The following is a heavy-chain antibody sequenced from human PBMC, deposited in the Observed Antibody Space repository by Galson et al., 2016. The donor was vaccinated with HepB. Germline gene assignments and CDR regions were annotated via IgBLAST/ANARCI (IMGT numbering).Heavy chain of an antibody. V-gene: IGHV2-5*01. Sequence: PALVKPTQTLTLTCTFSGFSLSTSGVGVGWIRQPPGEALEWLALIYWNDDKRYSPSLKRSFSITKDTSKNQVVLTMTNMDPVDTATYYCSRRTLHAGHWTFDYWGQGTLVTVSS. CDR3: SRRTLHAGHWTFDY. CDR1: GFSLSTSGVG. J-gene: IGHJ4*02. CDR2: IYWNDDK. D-gene: IGHD1-1*01.